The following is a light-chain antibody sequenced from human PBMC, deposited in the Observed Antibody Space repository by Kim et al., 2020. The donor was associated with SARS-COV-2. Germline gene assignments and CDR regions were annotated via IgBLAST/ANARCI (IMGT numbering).Light chain of an antibody. V-gene: IGKV1-27*01. Sequence: APVGNRVTITCRASQGISNYLAWYQQKPGKVPKLLIYAASTLQSGVPSRFSGSGSGTDFTLTISSLQPEDVATYYCQKYNSAPCTFGQGTKVEIK. J-gene: IGKJ1*01. CDR3: QKYNSAPCT. CDR2: AAS. CDR1: QGISNY.